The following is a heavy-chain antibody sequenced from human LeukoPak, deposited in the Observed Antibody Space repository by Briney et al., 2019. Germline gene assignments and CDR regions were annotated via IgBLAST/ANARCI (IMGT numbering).Heavy chain of an antibody. V-gene: IGHV4-59*01. CDR3: ARDRDSSGLRDFDL. CDR2: IYYSGNT. CDR1: GGSISSYY. Sequence: PSETLSLTCTVSGGSISSYYWSWIRQPPGKGLEGIGYIYYSGNTNYNPSLKSRVSISIDTSKNQFSLQLSSVTAADTAVYYCARDRDSSGLRDFDLWGRGTLVTVSA. J-gene: IGHJ2*01. D-gene: IGHD3-22*01.